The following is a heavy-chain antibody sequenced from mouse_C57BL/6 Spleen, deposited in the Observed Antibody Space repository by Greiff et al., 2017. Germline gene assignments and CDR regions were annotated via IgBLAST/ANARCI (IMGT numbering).Heavy chain of an antibody. CDR3: ARGPFAC. Sequence: VQLQQSGPELVKPGASVKISCKASGYTFTDYYMNWVKQSPGKSLEWIGDINPNNGGTSYNQKFKGKATLTVDKSSSTAYMELRSLTSEDSAVYYCARGPFACWGQGTMVTVSA. V-gene: IGHV1-26*01. CDR2: INPNNGGT. J-gene: IGHJ3*01. CDR1: GYTFTDYY.